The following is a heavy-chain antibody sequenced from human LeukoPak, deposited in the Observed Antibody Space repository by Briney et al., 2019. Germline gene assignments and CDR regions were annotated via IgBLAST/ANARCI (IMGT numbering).Heavy chain of an antibody. CDR3: ARDEFGDYAY. Sequence: PGGSLRLSCAASGFTFSSYAMSWVRQPPGKGLEWVATLKPDGSDPWYVDSVKGRFTISRDNTKNSLYLQMNSLTADDTALYYCARDEFGDYAYWGQGTLVTVSS. CDR2: LKPDGSDP. D-gene: IGHD2-21*01. CDR1: GFTFSSYA. J-gene: IGHJ4*02. V-gene: IGHV3-7*01.